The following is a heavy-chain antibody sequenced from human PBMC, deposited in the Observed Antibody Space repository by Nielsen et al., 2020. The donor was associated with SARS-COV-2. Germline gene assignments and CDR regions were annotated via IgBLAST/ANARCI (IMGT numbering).Heavy chain of an antibody. J-gene: IGHJ4*02. V-gene: IGHV5-51*01. CDR3: ARLSGDGYNSFDY. CDR2: IYPGDSDT. Sequence: VRQAPGKGLEWMGFIYPGDSDTRYSPSFQGQVTISADKSISTAYLQWSSLKASDTAMYHCARLSGDGYNSFDYWGQGILVTVSS. D-gene: IGHD5-24*01.